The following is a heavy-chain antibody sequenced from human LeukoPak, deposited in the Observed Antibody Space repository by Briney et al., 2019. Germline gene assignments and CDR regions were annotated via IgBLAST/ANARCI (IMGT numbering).Heavy chain of an antibody. V-gene: IGHV4-39*01. CDR3: ARGYYGDYSFDY. J-gene: IGHJ4*02. D-gene: IGHD4-17*01. CDR2: IYYSGST. Sequence: SETLSLTCTVSGGSISSSSYYWGWIRQPPGTGLEWIGSIYYSGSTYYNPSLKSRVTISVDTSKNQFSLKLSSVTAADTAVYYCARGYYGDYSFDYWGQGTLVTVSS. CDR1: GGSISSSSYY.